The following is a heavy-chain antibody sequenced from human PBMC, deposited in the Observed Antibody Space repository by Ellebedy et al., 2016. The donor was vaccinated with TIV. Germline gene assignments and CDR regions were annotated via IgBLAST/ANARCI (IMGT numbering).Heavy chain of an antibody. CDR3: AKSGGSHYNHYYGMDV. D-gene: IGHD3-10*01. V-gene: IGHV3-30*02. J-gene: IGHJ6*02. Sequence: DSVKGRFTISRDNSKDTLFLQMNSLRAEDTAVYYCAKSGGSHYNHYYGMDVWGQGTTVTVSS.